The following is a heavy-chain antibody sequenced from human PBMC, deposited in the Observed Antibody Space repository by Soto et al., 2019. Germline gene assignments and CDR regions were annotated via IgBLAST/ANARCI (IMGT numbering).Heavy chain of an antibody. V-gene: IGHV4-4*07. CDR2: IYASGRT. CDR3: ARSIATPGTNIDL. Sequence: SETLSLTCTVSGVSITPYFWSWIRQPAGEAPEWLGHIYASGRTTHSPSLKSRVTMFVSQTQVSLRLTSATAADTAVYYCARSIATPGTNIDLLGQGTLVTVSS. J-gene: IGHJ5*02. CDR1: GVSITPYF. D-gene: IGHD6-13*01.